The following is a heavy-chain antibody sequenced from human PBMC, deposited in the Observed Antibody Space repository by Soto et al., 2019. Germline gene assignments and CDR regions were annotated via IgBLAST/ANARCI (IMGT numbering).Heavy chain of an antibody. D-gene: IGHD2-15*01. V-gene: IGHV3-74*01. CDR3: AKGGGKTIDY. J-gene: IGHJ4*02. Sequence: EVQLVESGGGLVQPGTSLRLSCAASGFTFSNYWMHWVRQAPGTGLVLVSRLNSDGSGTSYADSVKGRFTISRDNAKNTLYLPMNSLRAEDTAVYYCAKGGGKTIDYWGQGTLVTVSS. CDR1: GFTFSNYW. CDR2: LNSDGSGT.